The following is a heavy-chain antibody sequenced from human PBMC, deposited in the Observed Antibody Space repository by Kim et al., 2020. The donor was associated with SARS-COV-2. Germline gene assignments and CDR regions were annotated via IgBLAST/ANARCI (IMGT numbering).Heavy chain of an antibody. J-gene: IGHJ6*02. V-gene: IGHV4-59*13. CDR1: GGSISNYF. CDR3: VRDRVTRTRDIYYYYGMDV. CDR2: ISSSGST. Sequence: SETLSLTCTVSGGSISNYFWSWIRQPPGKGLEWIGYISSSGSTNYNPSLKSRVTISVDTSKNQFSLKLSSLTAADTAVYYCVRDRVTRTRDIYYYYGMDVWGQGTTVTVSS. D-gene: IGHD1-7*01.